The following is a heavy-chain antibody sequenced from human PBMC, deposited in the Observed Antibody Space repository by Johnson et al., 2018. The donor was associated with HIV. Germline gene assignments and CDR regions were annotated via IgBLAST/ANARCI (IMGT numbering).Heavy chain of an antibody. V-gene: IGHV3-30*04. J-gene: IGHJ3*02. CDR2: ISYDGSNK. CDR1: GFTFSSYA. CDR3: ARDSGRYSSSWATFGAFDI. D-gene: IGHD6-13*01. Sequence: VQLVESGGGVVQPGRSLRPSCAASGFTFSSYAMHWVRQAPGKGLEWVAVISYDGSNKYYADSVKGRFTISRDNSKNTLYLQMNSLRAEDTAVYYCARDSGRYSSSWATFGAFDIWGQGTMVTVSS.